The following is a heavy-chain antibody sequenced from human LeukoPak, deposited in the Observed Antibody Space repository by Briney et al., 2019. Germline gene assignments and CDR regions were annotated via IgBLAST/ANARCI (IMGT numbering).Heavy chain of an antibody. CDR1: GFKFTSYD. J-gene: IGHJ5*02. CDR2: ISAYSGNT. CDR3: ATNHGSGSAPLDP. V-gene: IGHV1-18*01. Sequence: ASVKVSCKPSGFKFTSYDLSWVRQAPGQGLEWMGWISAYSGNTNYAEKFHDRVTMTTDTSTGMAYMELRSLEFDDTAVYYCATNHGSGSAPLDPWGQGTLVTVSA. D-gene: IGHD3-10*01.